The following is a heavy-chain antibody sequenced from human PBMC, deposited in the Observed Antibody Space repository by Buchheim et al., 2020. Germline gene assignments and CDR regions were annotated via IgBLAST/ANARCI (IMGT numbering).Heavy chain of an antibody. CDR2: IYYSGST. Sequence: QVQLQESGPGLVKPSQTLSLTCTVSGGSISSGGYYWSWIRQHPGKGLEWIGYIYYSGSTYYNPSLKSRVTISVDTSKNQFSRKLSSVTAADTAVYYCARDSYYYDSSGYYEWNYYYYGMDVWGQGTT. CDR3: ARDSYYYDSSGYYEWNYYYYGMDV. CDR1: GGSISSGGYY. V-gene: IGHV4-31*03. D-gene: IGHD3-22*01. J-gene: IGHJ6*02.